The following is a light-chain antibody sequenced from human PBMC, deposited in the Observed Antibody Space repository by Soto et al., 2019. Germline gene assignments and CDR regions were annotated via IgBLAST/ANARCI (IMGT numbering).Light chain of an antibody. J-gene: IGKJ2*01. CDR1: ESVTSSQ. V-gene: IGKV3-20*01. Sequence: EIVLTQSPGTLSLSPGERATLSCRASESVTSSQLAWYQQKPGQAPRLLFYAASSRATGIPDRFSGRGSGTDFTLTSSRLEPETFAVYFCQRHGASRVTFAQGTKLEIK. CDR2: AAS. CDR3: QRHGASRVT.